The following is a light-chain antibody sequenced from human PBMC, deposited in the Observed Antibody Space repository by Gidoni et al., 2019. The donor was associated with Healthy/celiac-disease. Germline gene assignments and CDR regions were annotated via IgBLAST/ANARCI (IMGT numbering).Light chain of an antibody. CDR2: KAS. Sequence: SVGDRVTITCRASQSISSWLAWYQQKPGKAPKLLIYKASSLESGVPSRFSGSGSGTEFTLTISSLQPDDFATYYCQQYNSYSWTFXXXTKVEIK. V-gene: IGKV1-5*03. J-gene: IGKJ1*01. CDR1: QSISSW. CDR3: QQYNSYSWT.